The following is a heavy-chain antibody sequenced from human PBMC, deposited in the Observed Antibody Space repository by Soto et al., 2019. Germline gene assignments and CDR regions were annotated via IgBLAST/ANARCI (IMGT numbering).Heavy chain of an antibody. D-gene: IGHD3-22*01. V-gene: IGHV5-51*01. Sequence: GESLKISCKGSGYSFTSYWIGWVRQIPGKGLEWMGIIYPGDSDTRYSPSFQGQVTISADKSISTAYLQWSSLKASDTAMYYCARPHSNYYDSSGYVDYWGQGTLVTVSS. CDR3: ARPHSNYYDSSGYVDY. CDR2: IYPGDSDT. CDR1: GYSFTSYW. J-gene: IGHJ4*02.